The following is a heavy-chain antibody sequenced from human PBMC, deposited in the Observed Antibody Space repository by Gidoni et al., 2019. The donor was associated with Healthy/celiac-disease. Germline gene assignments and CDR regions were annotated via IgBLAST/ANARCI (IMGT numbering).Heavy chain of an antibody. CDR2: ISWNSGSI. J-gene: IGHJ3*02. CDR3: AKDQSDSSGYEDAFDI. CDR1: GSTFDDYA. D-gene: IGHD3-22*01. Sequence: EVQLVESGGGWVQPGRSLRLSCAASGSTFDDYAMHWVRQAPGKGLEGVSCISWNSGSIGYADSVKGRFTISRDNAKNSLYLQMNSLRAEDTALYYCAKDQSDSSGYEDAFDIWGQGTMVTVSS. V-gene: IGHV3-9*01.